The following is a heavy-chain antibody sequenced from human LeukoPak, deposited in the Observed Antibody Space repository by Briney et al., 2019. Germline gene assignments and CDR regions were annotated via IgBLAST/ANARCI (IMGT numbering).Heavy chain of an antibody. CDR2: INSDGSST. V-gene: IGHV3-74*01. D-gene: IGHD6-13*01. Sequence: GGSLRLSCAASGFTFSSYWMHWVCQAPGKGLVWVSRINSDGSSTDYARSVKGRFTISRDNAKNTLYVQMNSLRGEDTAVYYCAKDCYSSSYGGDYFDYWGQGTLVTVSS. J-gene: IGHJ4*02. CDR3: AKDCYSSSYGGDYFDY. CDR1: GFTFSSYW.